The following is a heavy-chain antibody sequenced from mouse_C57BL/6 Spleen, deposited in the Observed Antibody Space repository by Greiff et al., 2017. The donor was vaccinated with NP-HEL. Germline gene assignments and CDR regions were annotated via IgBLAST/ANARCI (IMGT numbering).Heavy chain of an antibody. D-gene: IGHD1-1*01. CDR2: IYPGSGNT. Sequence: VQLQQSGAELVRPGASVKLSCKASGYTFTDYYINWVKQRPGQGLEWIARIYPGSGNTYYNEKFKGKATLTAEKSSSTAYMQLSSLTSEDSAVYFCARSDYYGSSYEGFAYWGQGTLVTVSA. J-gene: IGHJ3*01. CDR1: GYTFTDYY. CDR3: ARSDYYGSSYEGFAY. V-gene: IGHV1-76*01.